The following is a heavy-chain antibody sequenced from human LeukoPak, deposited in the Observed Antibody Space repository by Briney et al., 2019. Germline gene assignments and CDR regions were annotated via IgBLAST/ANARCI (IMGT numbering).Heavy chain of an antibody. D-gene: IGHD1-14*01. CDR2: IYSNGSS. Sequence: SETLSLTCTVSGGSISSGSYYWSWIRQPAGKGLEWIGRIYSNGSSGYNPSLKSRVTISLDTSKNQFSLKLTSVTAADTAVYYCARLGVGTGYWGQGTLVTVSS. J-gene: IGHJ4*02. V-gene: IGHV4-61*02. CDR3: ARLGVGTGY. CDR1: GGSISSGSYY.